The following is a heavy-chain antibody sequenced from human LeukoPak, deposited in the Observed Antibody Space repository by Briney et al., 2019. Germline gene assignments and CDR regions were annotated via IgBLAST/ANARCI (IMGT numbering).Heavy chain of an antibody. V-gene: IGHV4-4*07. J-gene: IGHJ3*02. D-gene: IGHD3-16*02. CDR3: ARMLLRLGELSEAFDI. Sequence: SETLSLTCTVSGGSISSYYWSWIRQPAGKGLEWIGRIYTSGSTNYNPSLKSRVTMSVDTSKNQFSLKLSSVTAADTAVYYRARMLLRLGELSEAFDIWGQGTMVTVSS. CDR1: GGSISSYY. CDR2: IYTSGST.